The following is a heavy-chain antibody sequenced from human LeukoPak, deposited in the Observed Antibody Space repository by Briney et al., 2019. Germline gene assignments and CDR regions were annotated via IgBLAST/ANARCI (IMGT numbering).Heavy chain of an antibody. CDR1: GFTFSSYW. CDR2: IKSDGSST. J-gene: IGHJ4*02. D-gene: IGHD4-17*01. V-gene: IGHV3-74*01. CDR3: AKDLSPSPYGDYVNFDY. Sequence: GGSLRLSCAASGFTFSSYWVHWVRQAPGKGLVWVSRIKSDGSSTTYADSVKGRFTISRDNAKNTLYLQMNSLRAEDTAVYYCAKDLSPSPYGDYVNFDYWGQGTLVTVSS.